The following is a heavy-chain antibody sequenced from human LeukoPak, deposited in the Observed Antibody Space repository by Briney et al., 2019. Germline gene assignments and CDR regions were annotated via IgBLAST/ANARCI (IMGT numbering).Heavy chain of an antibody. CDR3: ARQRHGDRSFDY. CDR1: GYSISSGYY. D-gene: IGHD4-17*01. V-gene: IGHV4-38-2*01. Sequence: SETLSLTCAVSGYSISSGYYWGWIRQPPGKGLEWIGSIYHSGSTYYNPSLKSRVTISVDTSKNQFSLKLSSVTAADTAVYYCARQRHGDRSFDYWGQGTLVTVSS. CDR2: IYHSGST. J-gene: IGHJ4*02.